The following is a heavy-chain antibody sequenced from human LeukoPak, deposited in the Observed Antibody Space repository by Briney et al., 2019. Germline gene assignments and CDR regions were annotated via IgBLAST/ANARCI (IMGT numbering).Heavy chain of an antibody. J-gene: IGHJ3*02. D-gene: IGHD4-17*01. CDR3: ARLDHYGDYGFTKNHAFDI. CDR1: GYSFTSYW. Sequence: GESLKISCKGSGYSFTSYWIGWVRQMPGKGLEWMGIIYPGDSDIRYSPSFEGQVTISADKSISTAYLQWSSLKASDTAMYYCARLDHYGDYGFTKNHAFDIWGQGTMVTVSS. V-gene: IGHV5-51*01. CDR2: IYPGDSDI.